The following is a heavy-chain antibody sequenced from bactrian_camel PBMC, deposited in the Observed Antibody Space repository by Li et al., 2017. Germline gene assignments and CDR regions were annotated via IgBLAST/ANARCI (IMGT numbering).Heavy chain of an antibody. CDR1: KYRYTSYC. Sequence: QVQLVESGGGSVQAGGSLRLSCAASKYRYTSYCMAWFRQVSGKEREGVAAIDSDGSTSYADSVKGRFTISQDNAEHTVYLQMTGLRPDDTAMYYCAADRPPRWGAVSGPRGRLTAVYRYWGQVTVS. V-gene: IGHV3S53*01. J-gene: IGHJ4*01. D-gene: IGHD3*01. CDR2: IDSDGST.